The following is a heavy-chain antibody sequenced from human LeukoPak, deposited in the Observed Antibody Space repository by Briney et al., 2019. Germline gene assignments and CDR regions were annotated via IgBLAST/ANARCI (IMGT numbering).Heavy chain of an antibody. V-gene: IGHV5-51*01. D-gene: IGHD3-3*01. CDR3: ARQNDFRLDY. CDR1: RSSFNNYW. Sequence: GESLKISCQGSRSSFNNYWIAWVRQMPGKGLEWMGIIYPGDSDTRYSPSLQGQVTISVDTSIGTAYLQWSSLKASDTAIYYCARQNDFRLDYWGQGTLVTVSS. J-gene: IGHJ4*02. CDR2: IYPGDSDT.